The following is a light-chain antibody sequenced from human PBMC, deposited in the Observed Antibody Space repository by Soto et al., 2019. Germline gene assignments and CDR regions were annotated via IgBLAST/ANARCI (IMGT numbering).Light chain of an antibody. CDR1: SSDVGGYDY. J-gene: IGLJ1*01. CDR3: SSYAGTSILYV. V-gene: IGLV2-8*01. CDR2: EVT. Sequence: QSVLTQPPSASVSPGQSVTISCTGSSSDVGGYDYVSWYQQHPGKAPQLLIYEVTKRPSGVPDRFSGSKSGNTASLTVSGLQAEDEADYYCSSYAGTSILYVFGGGTKVTVL.